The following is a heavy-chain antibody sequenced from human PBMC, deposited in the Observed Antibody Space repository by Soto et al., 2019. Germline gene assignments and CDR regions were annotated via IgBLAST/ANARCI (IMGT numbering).Heavy chain of an antibody. D-gene: IGHD4-17*01. Sequence: QVQLLQSAAELKMPGASLNLSCKTSGYNFTNCAVHWLRQAPGQRLEWLGWIKGGTGNTRFSERFQDRVTLTRDSSASTVYMELTGLKSEHTAIYYCARGAGRSPVTRAFDIWGQGTVVTVSS. V-gene: IGHV1-3*01. CDR3: ARGAGRSPVTRAFDI. J-gene: IGHJ3*02. CDR1: GYNFTNCA. CDR2: IKGGTGNT.